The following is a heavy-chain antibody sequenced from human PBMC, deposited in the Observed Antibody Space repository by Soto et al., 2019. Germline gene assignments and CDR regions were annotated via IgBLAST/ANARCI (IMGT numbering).Heavy chain of an antibody. CDR3: AKVGGVFYDILTGSTTLDY. D-gene: IGHD3-9*01. CDR2: ISYDGSNK. CDR1: GFTFSSYG. Sequence: GGSLRLSCAASGFTFSSYGMHWVRQAPGKGLEWVAVISYDGSNKYYADSVKGRFTISRDNSKNTLYLQMNSLRAEDTAVYYCAKVGGVFYDILTGSTTLDYWGQGTLVTVSS. V-gene: IGHV3-30*18. J-gene: IGHJ4*02.